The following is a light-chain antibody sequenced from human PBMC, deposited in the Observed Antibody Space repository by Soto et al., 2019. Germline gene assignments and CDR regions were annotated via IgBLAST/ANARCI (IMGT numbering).Light chain of an antibody. J-gene: IGLJ2*01. V-gene: IGLV1-51*01. CDR2: DNN. CDR1: SSNIGNNY. CDR3: GTWDSSLSAGV. Sequence: QSVLTQPPSVSAAPGQKVTISCSGSSSNIGNNYVSWYQQLPATAPKLLIYDNNNRPSGIPDRFSGSKSGTSATLGITGLQTGDEDDYYCGTWDSSLSAGVFGGGTKLTVL.